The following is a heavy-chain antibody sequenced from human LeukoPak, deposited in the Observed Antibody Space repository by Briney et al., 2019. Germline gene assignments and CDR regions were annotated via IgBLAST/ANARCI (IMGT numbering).Heavy chain of an antibody. CDR2: IYYSGST. V-gene: IGHV4-59*08. CDR1: GGSISSYY. J-gene: IGHJ4*02. CDR3: ARHTEMATPQYYFDY. Sequence: PSETLSLTCTVSGGSISSYYWSWIRQPPGKGLEWIGYIYYSGSTNYNPSLKSRATISVDTSKNQFSLKLSSVTAADTAVYYCARHTEMATPQYYFDYWGQGTLVTVSS. D-gene: IGHD5-24*01.